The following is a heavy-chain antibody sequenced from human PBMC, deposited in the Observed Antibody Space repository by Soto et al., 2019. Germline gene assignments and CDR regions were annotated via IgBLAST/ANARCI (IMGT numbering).Heavy chain of an antibody. Sequence: PVGSLRLSCKASGFTFSSYALSWVRQAPGKGLEWVSGLSITGSNTYYAGSVKGRFTISRDNSNNTLYLQMHSLTAEDTAIYYCAKDLYGDLQYYFDYWGPGTLVTVSS. J-gene: IGHJ4*02. D-gene: IGHD4-17*01. CDR3: AKDLYGDLQYYFDY. CDR2: LSITGSNT. CDR1: GFTFSSYA. V-gene: IGHV3-23*01.